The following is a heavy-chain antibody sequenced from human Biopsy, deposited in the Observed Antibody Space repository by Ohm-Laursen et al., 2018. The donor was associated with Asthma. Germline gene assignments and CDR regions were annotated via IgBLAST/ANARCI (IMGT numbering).Heavy chain of an antibody. D-gene: IGHD4-17*01. V-gene: IGHV1-69*06. CDR3: ASDFPKDYVRYNFQF. Sequence: SVKVSCKAPGGTFSNFAISWVRQAPGQGLEWLGGIMTVFGTTNYAQKFQGRVTMTEDTSTDTAYMELSSLSSDDTAVYYCASDFPKDYVRYNFQFWGQGALVTVSS. CDR2: IMTVFGTT. CDR1: GGTFSNFA. J-gene: IGHJ4*02.